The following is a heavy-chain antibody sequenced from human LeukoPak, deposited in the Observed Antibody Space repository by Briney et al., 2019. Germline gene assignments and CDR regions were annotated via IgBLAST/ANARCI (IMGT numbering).Heavy chain of an antibody. CDR1: GFTFDDYT. V-gene: IGHV3-43*01. J-gene: IGHJ4*02. CDR3: ARHNYDFWSGYLVSIDY. D-gene: IGHD3-3*01. Sequence: GGSLRLSCAASGFTFDDYTMHWVRQAPGKGLEWVSLISWDGGSTYYADSVKGRFTISRDNSKNTLYLQMNSLRAEDTAVYYCARHNYDFWSGYLVSIDYWGQGTLVTVSS. CDR2: ISWDGGST.